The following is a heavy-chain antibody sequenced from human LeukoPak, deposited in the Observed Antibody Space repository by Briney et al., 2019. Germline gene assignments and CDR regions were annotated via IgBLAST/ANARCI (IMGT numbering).Heavy chain of an antibody. V-gene: IGHV3-64*02. CDR2: INYKGGTT. CDR3: ARVGPETAFDY. J-gene: IGHJ4*02. CDR1: GFTLSSLS. Sequence: GGSLRLSCAASGFTLSSLSMHWVRQSPGRGLEYVSAINYKGGTTYYADSVKGRFTISRDNSKNTLYLQMASLRGEDMAVYYCARVGPETAFDYWGQGTLVTVSS. D-gene: IGHD1-14*01.